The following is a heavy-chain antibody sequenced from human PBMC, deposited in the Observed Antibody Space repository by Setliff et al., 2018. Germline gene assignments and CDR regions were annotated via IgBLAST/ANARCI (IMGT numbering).Heavy chain of an antibody. CDR1: GFTFSNAW. CDR3: MSTPSGTYSTYYHYYNMDV. V-gene: IGHV3-15*01. Sequence: PGESLKISCAASGFTFSNAWMSWVRQAPGKGLEWVGQIKRKTDGETTDYAAPVKGRFIISRDDSKRTLYLQMNSLKNEDTALYYCMSTPSGTYSTYYHYYNMDVWGKGTTVTVSS. J-gene: IGHJ6*03. CDR2: IKRKTDGETT. D-gene: IGHD3-10*01.